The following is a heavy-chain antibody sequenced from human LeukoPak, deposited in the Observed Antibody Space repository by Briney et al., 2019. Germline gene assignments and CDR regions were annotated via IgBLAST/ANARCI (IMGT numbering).Heavy chain of an antibody. CDR1: GYSISSSNW. CDR3: ARVSGYSGYYIDY. V-gene: IGHV4-28*03. CDR2: IYYSGST. D-gene: IGHD5-12*01. Sequence: SDTLSLTCAVSGYSISSSNWWGWIRQPPGKGLEWIGYIYYSGSTYYNPSLKSRVTMSVDTSKNQFSLKPSSVTAVDTAVYYCARVSGYSGYYIDYWGQGTLVTVSS. J-gene: IGHJ4*02.